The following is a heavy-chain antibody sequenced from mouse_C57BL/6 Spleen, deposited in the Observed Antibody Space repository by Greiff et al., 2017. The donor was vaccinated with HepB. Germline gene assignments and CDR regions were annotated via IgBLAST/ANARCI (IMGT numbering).Heavy chain of an antibody. J-gene: IGHJ2*01. CDR3: TRVPLTGFDY. CDR2: ISSGGDYI. CDR1: GFTFSSYA. Sequence: EVQGVESGEGLVKPGGSLKLSCAASGFTFSSYAMSWVRQTPEKRLEWVAYISSGGDYIYDADTVKGRFTISRDNARNTLYLQMSSLKSEDTAMYYCTRVPLTGFDYWGQGTTLTVSS. V-gene: IGHV5-9-1*02. D-gene: IGHD4-1*01.